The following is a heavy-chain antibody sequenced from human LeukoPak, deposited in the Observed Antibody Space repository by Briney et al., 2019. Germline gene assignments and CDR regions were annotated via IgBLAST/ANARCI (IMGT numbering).Heavy chain of an antibody. J-gene: IGHJ4*02. V-gene: IGHV3-23*01. Sequence: QPGGSLRLSCAASGFTFSSYAMSWVRQAPGKGLEWVSAISGSGGSTYYADSVKGRFTISRDNSKNTLYQQMNSLRAEDTAVYYCAKDRPYYYGSGSYHPDVDYWGQGTLVTVSS. CDR3: AKDRPYYYGSGSYHPDVDY. CDR2: ISGSGGST. D-gene: IGHD3-10*01. CDR1: GFTFSSYA.